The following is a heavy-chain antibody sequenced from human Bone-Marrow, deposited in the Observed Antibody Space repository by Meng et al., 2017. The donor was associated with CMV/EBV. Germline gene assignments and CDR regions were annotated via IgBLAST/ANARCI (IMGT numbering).Heavy chain of an antibody. J-gene: IGHJ5*02. V-gene: IGHV4-34*01. CDR2: INHSGST. CDR3: ARGVFSNWFDP. CDR1: GGSFSGYY. Sequence: GSLRLSCAVYGGSFSGYYWSWIRQPPGKGLEWIGEINHSGSTNYNPSLKSRVTISVDTSKNQFSLKLSSVTAADTAVYYCARGVFSNWFDPWGQGTLVTVSS.